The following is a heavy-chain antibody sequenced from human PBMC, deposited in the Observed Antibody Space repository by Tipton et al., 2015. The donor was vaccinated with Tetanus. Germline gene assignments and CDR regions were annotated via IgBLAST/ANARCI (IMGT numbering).Heavy chain of an antibody. J-gene: IGHJ6*02. CDR2: ISGSGGST. CDR3: AREYSYGDYYYGMDV. V-gene: IGHV3-23*01. D-gene: IGHD5-18*01. CDR1: GFTFSSYA. Sequence: SLRLSCAASGFTFSSYAMSWVRQAPGKGLEWVSAISGSGGSTYYADSVKGRFTISRDNSKNTLYLQMNSLRAEDTAVYYCAREYSYGDYYYGMDVWGQGTTVTVSS.